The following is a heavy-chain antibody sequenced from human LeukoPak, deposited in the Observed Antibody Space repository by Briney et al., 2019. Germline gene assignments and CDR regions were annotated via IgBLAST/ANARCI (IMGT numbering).Heavy chain of an antibody. CDR1: GFTFSSYS. CDR2: VSYAGTNT. V-gene: IGHV3-30*04. J-gene: IGHJ6*03. D-gene: IGHD4-17*01. Sequence: PGRSLRLSCAASGFTFSSYSMHWVRQFPGKGLEWVAVVSYAGTNTYYAESVKGRFTMSRDNSKKTLYLQMNSLRVEDTAVYYCAKESNFVTSRYYMGVWGNGDTVTVSS. CDR3: AKESNFVTSRYYMGV.